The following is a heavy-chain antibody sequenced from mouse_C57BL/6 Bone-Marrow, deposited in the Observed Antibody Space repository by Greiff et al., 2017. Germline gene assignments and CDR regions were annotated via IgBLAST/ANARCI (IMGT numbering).Heavy chain of an antibody. CDR3: ARGTVYWYFDV. CDR1: GFTFSDYG. CDR2: ISSGSSTI. V-gene: IGHV5-17*01. J-gene: IGHJ1*03. D-gene: IGHD1-1*01. Sequence: EVKLMESGGGLVKPGGSLKLSCAASGFTFSDYGMHWVRQAPEQGLEWVAYISSGSSTIYYADTVKGRFTISRDNAKNPLFLQMTSLRSEDTAMYYCARGTVYWYFDVWGTGTTVTVSS.